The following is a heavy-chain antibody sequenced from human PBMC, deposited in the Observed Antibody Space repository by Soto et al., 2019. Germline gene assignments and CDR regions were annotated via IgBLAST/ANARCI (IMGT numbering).Heavy chain of an antibody. CDR2: ISYDGGDK. D-gene: IGHD3-22*01. V-gene: IGHV3-30*18. J-gene: IGHJ6*02. Sequence: LRLSCAASGFTFSSYAMHWVRQAPGKGLEWVAVISYDGGDKYYPDSLKGRFTISRDNSKTTLYLQMNSLRAEDTAVYYCAKDLVVLVTPYYGMDVWGQGTTVTVSS. CDR1: GFTFSSYA. CDR3: AKDLVVLVTPYYGMDV.